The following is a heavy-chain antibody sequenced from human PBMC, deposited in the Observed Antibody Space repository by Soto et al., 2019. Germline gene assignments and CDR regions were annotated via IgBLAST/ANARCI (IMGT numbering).Heavy chain of an antibody. CDR1: GNTFTAYY. J-gene: IGHJ4*02. CDR2: INPNSGGT. CDR3: ARRGHLWRTSYYDNGKRDS. Sequence: ASVKVSCKASGNTFTAYYMHWVRQAGQGLEWMGWINPNSGGTKYAPKFQGRVTMTRDTSIRTAYMELSSLRSDDTAVYYCARRGHLWRTSYYDNGKRDSWGQGTLVTVSS. D-gene: IGHD3-22*01. V-gene: IGHV1-2*02.